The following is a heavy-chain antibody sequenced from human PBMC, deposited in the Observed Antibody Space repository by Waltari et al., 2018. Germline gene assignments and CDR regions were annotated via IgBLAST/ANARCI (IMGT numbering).Heavy chain of an antibody. V-gene: IGHV4-39*01. CDR2: IYYIGRT. Sequence: QLQLQESGPGLVKPSETLSLTCTVSGGSISSSSYYWGWMRKPPGKGLEWIGRIYYIGRTYYNPSLKSRFTISVDTSKHQFSLKLSSVTAADTAVYYCARQPFRYDYSSYYFDYWGQGTLVTVSS. D-gene: IGHD4-4*01. CDR3: ARQPFRYDYSSYYFDY. CDR1: GGSISSSSYY. J-gene: IGHJ4*02.